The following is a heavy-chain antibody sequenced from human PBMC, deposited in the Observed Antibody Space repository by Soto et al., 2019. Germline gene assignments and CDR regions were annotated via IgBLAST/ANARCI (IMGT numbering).Heavy chain of an antibody. Sequence: GGSLRLSCAASGFTVSGMFMNWVRQAPGKGLEWVSVIYPAGPTYYADSVKGRFTISRGNSKNTLFLQLNNLRAEDTAVHYCARDADSSGLHYWGQGILVTVSS. V-gene: IGHV3-53*01. CDR2: IYPAGPT. D-gene: IGHD6-19*01. CDR3: ARDADSSGLHY. J-gene: IGHJ4*02. CDR1: GFTVSGMF.